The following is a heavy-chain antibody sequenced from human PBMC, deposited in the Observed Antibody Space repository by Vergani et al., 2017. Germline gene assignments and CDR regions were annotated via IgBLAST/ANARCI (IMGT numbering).Heavy chain of an antibody. CDR3: TRVGIAAAGADI. CDR1: GFTFSGSA. J-gene: IGHJ3*02. CDR2: IRSKANSYAT. V-gene: IGHV3-73*02. Sequence: EVQLVESGGGLVQPGGSLKLSCAASGFTFSGSAMHWVRQASGKGLEWVGRIRSKANSYATAYAASVKGRFTISRDDSKNTAYRQMNSLKTEDTAVYYCTRVGIAAAGADIWGQGTMVTVSS. D-gene: IGHD6-13*01.